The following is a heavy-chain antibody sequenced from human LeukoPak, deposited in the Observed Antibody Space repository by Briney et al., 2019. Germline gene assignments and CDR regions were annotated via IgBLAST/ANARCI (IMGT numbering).Heavy chain of an antibody. CDR2: ISGSGGST. Sequence: PGGSLRLSCAASGFTFSSYAMSWVRQAPGKGLEWVSAISGSGGSTYYADSVKGRFTISRDNSKNTLYLQMNSLGAEDTAVYYCAKGGGFGSGWSFDYWGQGTLVTVSS. CDR3: AKGGGFGSGWSFDY. J-gene: IGHJ4*02. D-gene: IGHD6-19*01. CDR1: GFTFSSYA. V-gene: IGHV3-23*01.